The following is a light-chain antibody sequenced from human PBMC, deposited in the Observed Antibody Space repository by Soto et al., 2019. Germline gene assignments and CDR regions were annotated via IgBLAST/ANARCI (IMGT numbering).Light chain of an antibody. CDR3: SAWDDSLSAYV. Sequence: QSALTQPPSASGTPGQRVTIYCSGSSSTIGSDFVYWYQQLPGTAPKLLIYHNYQRPSGVPDRFSGSKSGTSGSLAISDLRSEDEADYYCSAWDDSLSAYVFGAGTKLTVL. J-gene: IGLJ1*01. CDR2: HNY. CDR1: SSTIGSDF. V-gene: IGLV1-47*01.